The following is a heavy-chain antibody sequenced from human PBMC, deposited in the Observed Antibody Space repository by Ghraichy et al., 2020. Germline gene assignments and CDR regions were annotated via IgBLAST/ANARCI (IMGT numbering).Heavy chain of an antibody. CDR2: IHSRGST. CDR3: GRRTSGYFWALN. J-gene: IGHJ4*02. CDR1: GGSISSSADY. V-gene: IGHV4-39*01. Sequence: SETLSLTCTVSGGSISSSADYWAWIRQPPGKGLEWIGSIHSRGSTNYNPSLNSRVTISADTSNNEFSLKLSSVTAADTAVYFCGRRTSGYFWALNWGQGTLVTVSS. D-gene: IGHD6-25*01.